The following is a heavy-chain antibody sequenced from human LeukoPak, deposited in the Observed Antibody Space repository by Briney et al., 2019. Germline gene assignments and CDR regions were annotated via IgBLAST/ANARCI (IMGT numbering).Heavy chain of an antibody. CDR3: ARSRYCSSTSCYGFLDY. V-gene: IGHV3-33*01. CDR2: IWYDGSNK. CDR1: GFTFSTYG. J-gene: IGHJ4*02. D-gene: IGHD2-2*01. Sequence: PGGSLRVSCAASGFTFSTYGMHWVRQAPGKGLQWVAVIWYDGSNKQYADSVKGRFTISRDNSKNTLYLQMNSLRAEDTAVYYCARSRYCSSTSCYGFLDYWGQGTLVTVSS.